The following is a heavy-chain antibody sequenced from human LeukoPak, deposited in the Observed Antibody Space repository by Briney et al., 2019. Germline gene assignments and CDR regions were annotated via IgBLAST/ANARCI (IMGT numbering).Heavy chain of an antibody. CDR1: GFTFSSYS. D-gene: IGHD2-2*01. CDR2: ISGSTTYI. V-gene: IGHV3-21*01. CDR3: ARDHISYAQNLLLDF. J-gene: IGHJ4*02. Sequence: KPGGSLRLSCAASGFTFSSYSMNWVRLAPGKGLEWVSSISGSTTYIYYADSVKGRFTISRDNAKNSLYLQMNSLRDEDTAVYYCARDHISYAQNLLLDFWGQGTLVTVSS.